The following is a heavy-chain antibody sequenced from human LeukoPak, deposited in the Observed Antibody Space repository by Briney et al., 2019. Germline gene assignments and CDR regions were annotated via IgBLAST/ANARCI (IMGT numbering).Heavy chain of an antibody. V-gene: IGHV3-74*01. CDR1: GFTFSSYW. D-gene: IGHD3-22*01. Sequence: GGSLRLYCAASGFTFSSYWMSWVRQAPGKGLVWVSYIDTYGSDTNYADSVKGRFTISRDNAKNTLYLQMNSLRAEDTAVYYCVRGGSGNFFWGQGTQVTVSS. J-gene: IGHJ4*02. CDR3: VRGGSGNFF. CDR2: IDTYGSDT.